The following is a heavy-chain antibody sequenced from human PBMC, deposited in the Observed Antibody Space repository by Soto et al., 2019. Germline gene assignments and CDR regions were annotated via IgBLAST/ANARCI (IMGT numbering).Heavy chain of an antibody. J-gene: IGHJ5*02. D-gene: IGHD5-18*01. CDR3: ARGMVIARIQLWFGGDWFDP. CDR1: GYTFTSYA. Sequence: GASVKVSCKASGYTFTSYAMHWVRQAPGQRLEWMGWINAGNGNTKYSQKFQGRVTITRDTSASTAYMELSSLRSEDTAVYYCARGMVIARIQLWFGGDWFDPWGQGTLVTVSS. V-gene: IGHV1-3*01. CDR2: INAGNGNT.